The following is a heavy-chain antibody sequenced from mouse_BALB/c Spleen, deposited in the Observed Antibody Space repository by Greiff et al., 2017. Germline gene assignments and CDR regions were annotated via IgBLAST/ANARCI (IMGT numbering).Heavy chain of an antibody. V-gene: IGHV5-12-2*01. CDR3: ARLRYDYAMDY. CDR2: ISNGGGST. J-gene: IGHJ4*01. Sequence: DVKLVESGGGLVQPGGSLKLSCAASGFTFSSYTMSWVRQTPEKRLEWVAYISNGGGSTYYPDTVKGRFTISRDNDKNTLYLQMSSLKSEDTAMYYCARLRYDYAMDYWGQGTSVTVSS. D-gene: IGHD2-14*01. CDR1: GFTFSSYT.